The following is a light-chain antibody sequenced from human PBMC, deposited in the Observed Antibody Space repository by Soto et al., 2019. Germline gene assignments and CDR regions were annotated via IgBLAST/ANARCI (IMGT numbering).Light chain of an antibody. V-gene: IGLV2-14*01. CDR1: SSDVGAYNY. Sequence: QAVVTQPASVSGSPGQSITISCTGTSSDVGAYNYVSWYQQHPGRAPKLIIFEVSNRPSGVSNRFSGSKSVNTASLTISGLQAEDEADYYCSSYTSSSTWVFGGGTKLTVL. J-gene: IGLJ3*02. CDR2: EVS. CDR3: SSYTSSSTWV.